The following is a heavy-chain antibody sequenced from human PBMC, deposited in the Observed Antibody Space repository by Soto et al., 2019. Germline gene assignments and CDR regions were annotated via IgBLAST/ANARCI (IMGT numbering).Heavy chain of an antibody. CDR3: AKDLKNWTNTAMVPYYCYGMDV. D-gene: IGHD5-18*01. J-gene: IGHJ6*02. CDR2: ISYEGNNK. Sequence: FLILPCSPSWFTFRNHGLPWVRPAPGKGVGGGGGISYEGNNKNNANSVKGRFNISRDNSQKTLYLQMNSLRDEDTAVYYCAKDLKNWTNTAMVPYYCYGMDVWGQGTKVTVSS. V-gene: IGHV3-30*18. CDR1: WFTFRNHG.